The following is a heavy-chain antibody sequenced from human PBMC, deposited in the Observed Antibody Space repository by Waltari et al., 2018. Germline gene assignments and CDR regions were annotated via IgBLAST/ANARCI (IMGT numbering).Heavy chain of an antibody. CDR3: AKAYITIFHGMDV. CDR2: ISYDGSNK. V-gene: IGHV3-30*18. Sequence: QVQLVESGGGVVQPGRSLRLSCAASGFTFSSYGMHWVRQAPGKGLEWVAVISYDGSNKDYADSVKGRFTISRDNSKNTLYLQMNSLRAEDTAVYYCAKAYITIFHGMDVWGQGTTVTVSS. CDR1: GFTFSSYG. D-gene: IGHD3-3*01. J-gene: IGHJ6*02.